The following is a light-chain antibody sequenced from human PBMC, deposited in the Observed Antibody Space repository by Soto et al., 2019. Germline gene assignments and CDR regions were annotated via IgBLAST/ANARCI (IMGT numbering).Light chain of an antibody. V-gene: IGLV2-11*01. CDR2: DVS. CDR3: CSYAGSYTVI. J-gene: IGLJ2*01. CDR1: SSDVGGYNY. Sequence: QAALTQPRSVYGSPGQSVTISCTGTSSDVGGYNYVSWYQQHPGKAPKLMIYDVSKRPSGVPDRFSGSKSGNTASLTISGLQADDEADYYCCSYAGSYTVIFGGGTQLTVL.